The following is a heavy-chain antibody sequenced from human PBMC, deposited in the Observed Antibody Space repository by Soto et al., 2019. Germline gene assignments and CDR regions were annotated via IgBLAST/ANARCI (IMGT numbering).Heavy chain of an antibody. CDR1: GGSISSSNW. D-gene: IGHD2-2*01. J-gene: IGHJ4*02. V-gene: IGHV4-4*02. Sequence: QVQLQESGPGLVKPSGTLSLTCAVSGGSISSSNWWSWVRQPPGKGLGWIGEIYHSGSTNYNPSLKSRVTISVDMSKNQCALKLSSVTAADTAVYYCAADMYCSSTSCDYWGQGTLVTVSS. CDR3: AADMYCSSTSCDY. CDR2: IYHSGST.